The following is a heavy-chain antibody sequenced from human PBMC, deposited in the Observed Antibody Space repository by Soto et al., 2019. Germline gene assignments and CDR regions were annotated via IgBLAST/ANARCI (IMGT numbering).Heavy chain of an antibody. CDR1: GFIFNSYG. V-gene: IGHV3-23*01. Sequence: PGGSLILSCAASGFIFNSYGMSWVRQAPGMGLEWVSTISGSGSFTYYADSVKGRFTISRDNSKNTLHLQMNSLRAEDTAVYYCAKVVVARTNWYYFDCWGQGTLVTVSS. D-gene: IGHD2-2*01. CDR3: AKVVVARTNWYYFDC. J-gene: IGHJ4*02. CDR2: ISGSGSFT.